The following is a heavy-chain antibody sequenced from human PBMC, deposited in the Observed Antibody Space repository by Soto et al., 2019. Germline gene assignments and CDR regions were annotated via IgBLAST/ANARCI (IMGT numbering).Heavy chain of an antibody. Sequence: GGSLRLSCAASGFTFSSYEMNWVRQAPGKGLEWVSYISSSGSTIYYADSVKGRFTISRDNAKNSLYLQMNSLRAEDTAVYYCARSRKKLRQQLPQAYNWFDPWGQGTLVTVSS. D-gene: IGHD6-13*01. CDR1: GFTFSSYE. J-gene: IGHJ5*02. V-gene: IGHV3-48*03. CDR3: ARSRKKLRQQLPQAYNWFDP. CDR2: ISSSGSTI.